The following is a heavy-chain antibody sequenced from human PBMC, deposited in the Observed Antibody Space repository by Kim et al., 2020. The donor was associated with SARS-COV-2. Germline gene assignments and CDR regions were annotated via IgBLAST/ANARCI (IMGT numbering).Heavy chain of an antibody. Sequence: YATAYGESGKGRFTITRDDSKNTAYLQMNSLRAEDTAVYYCTSLTTTGETFWGRGTLVAVSS. J-gene: IGHJ4*02. V-gene: IGHV3-73*01. CDR3: TSLTTTGETF. D-gene: IGHD1-1*01. CDR2: YAT.